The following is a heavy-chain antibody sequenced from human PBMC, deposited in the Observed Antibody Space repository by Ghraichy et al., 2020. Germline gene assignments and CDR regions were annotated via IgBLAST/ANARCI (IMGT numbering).Heavy chain of an antibody. CDR3: AKTPTLALNLYYYGMDV. CDR1: GITFSTYA. CDR2: ISGRGGST. J-gene: IGHJ6*02. V-gene: IGHV3-23*01. Sequence: GESLNISCAASGITFSTYAMSWVRQAPGKGLEWVSAISGRGGSTYYADSVKGRFTISRDNAENTLFLQMNGLRAEDTAVYFCAKTPTLALNLYYYGMDVWGLGTTVTVSS. D-gene: IGHD1-1*01.